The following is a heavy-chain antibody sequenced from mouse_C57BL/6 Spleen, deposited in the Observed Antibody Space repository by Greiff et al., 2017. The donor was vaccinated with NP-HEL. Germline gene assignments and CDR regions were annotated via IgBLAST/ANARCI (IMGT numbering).Heavy chain of an antibody. J-gene: IGHJ4*01. Sequence: EVQGVESGGGLVKPGGSLKLSCAASGFTFSDYGMHWVRQAPEKGLEWVAYISSGSSTIYYADTVKGRFTISRDNAKNTLFLQMTSLRSEDTAMYYCARPGGSSYDYAMDYWGQGTSVTVSS. CDR3: ARPGGSSYDYAMDY. CDR1: GFTFSDYG. CDR2: ISSGSSTI. D-gene: IGHD1-1*01. V-gene: IGHV5-17*01.